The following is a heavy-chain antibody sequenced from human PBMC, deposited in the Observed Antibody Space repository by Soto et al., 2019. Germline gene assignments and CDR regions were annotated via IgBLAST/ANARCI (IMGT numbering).Heavy chain of an antibody. V-gene: IGHV6-1*01. CDR2: TYYRSKWYN. J-gene: IGHJ6*02. CDR1: GDSVSSNRGA. Sequence: SQTLSLTCAISGDSVSSNRGAWNWIRQSPSRGLEWLGRTYYRSKWYNEYAVSVKSRITINPDTSKNQFSLHLNSVTPDDTAVYYCSRRASGTPDRYGMDVWGQGTTVTVSS. CDR3: SRRASGTPDRYGMDV. D-gene: IGHD3-10*01.